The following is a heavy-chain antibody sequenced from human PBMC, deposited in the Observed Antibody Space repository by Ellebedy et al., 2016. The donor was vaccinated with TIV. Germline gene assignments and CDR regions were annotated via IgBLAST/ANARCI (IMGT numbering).Heavy chain of an antibody. CDR1: GYTFTSYG. CDR2: ISAYNGNT. V-gene: IGHV1-18*01. CDR3: ARYGADIVVVPAATRDYYYYYGMDV. J-gene: IGHJ6*02. Sequence: ASVKVSXXASGYTFTSYGISWVRQAPGQGLEWMGWISAYNGNTNYAQKLQGRVTMTTDTSTSTAYMELRSLRSDDTAVYYCARYGADIVVVPAATRDYYYYYGMDVWGQGTTVTVSS. D-gene: IGHD2-2*01.